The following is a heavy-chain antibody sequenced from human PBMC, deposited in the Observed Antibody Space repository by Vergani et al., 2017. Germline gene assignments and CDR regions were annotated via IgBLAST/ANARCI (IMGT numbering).Heavy chain of an antibody. CDR2: ISGSGGST. CDR1: GFTFSSYA. Sequence: VQLVESGGGVVQPGRSLRLSCAASGFTFSSYAMSWVRQAPGKGLEWVSAISGSGGSTYYADSVKGRFTISRDNSKNTLYLQMNRLRAEDTAVYYCARDPPTRDGDNYDDFDVGGQGRMVTVYS. V-gene: IGHV3-23*04. CDR3: ARDPPTRDGDNYDDFDV. J-gene: IGHJ3*01. D-gene: IGHD5-24*01.